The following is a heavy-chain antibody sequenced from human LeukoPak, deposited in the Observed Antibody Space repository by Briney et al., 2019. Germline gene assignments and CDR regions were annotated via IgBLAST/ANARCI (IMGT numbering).Heavy chain of an antibody. Sequence: ASVTVSCKASGYTFTSYYIHWVRQAPGQGLEWMGVINPSGGGTSYAQKFQGRVTMTRDTSTSTVYMDLRNLRSEDTAVYFCARDMLAVPSNWFDPWGQGTLVTVSS. CDR3: ARDMLAVPSNWFDP. CDR2: INPSGGGT. D-gene: IGHD2-8*01. V-gene: IGHV1-46*01. CDR1: GYTFTSYY. J-gene: IGHJ5*02.